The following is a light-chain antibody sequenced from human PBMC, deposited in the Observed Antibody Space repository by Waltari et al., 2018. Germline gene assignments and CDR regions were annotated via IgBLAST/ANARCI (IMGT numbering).Light chain of an antibody. V-gene: IGLV3-10*01. CDR1: VLPKKY. Sequence: SYELTQPPSVSVSPGQTARIPCPGDVLPKKYAYWYQQKSGQAPVLVIYEDIKRPSGIPERFSGSSSGTRATLTISGAQADDEADYFCYSTDSSGNDRVFGGGTKLTVL. CDR2: EDI. J-gene: IGLJ3*02. CDR3: YSTDSSGNDRV.